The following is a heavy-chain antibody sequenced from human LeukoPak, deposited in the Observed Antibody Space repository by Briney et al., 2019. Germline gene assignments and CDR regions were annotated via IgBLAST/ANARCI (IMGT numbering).Heavy chain of an antibody. V-gene: IGHV3-20*04. J-gene: IGHJ6*04. CDR1: GFTFDDYG. CDR3: AELGITMIGGV. CDR2: INWNVGRT. Sequence: GGSLRLSCAASGFTFDDYGMSWVRQAPGKGLGWVSGINWNVGRTAYADSVKGRFTISRDNAKNSLYLQMNSLRAEDTAVYYCAELGITMIGGVWGKGTTVTISS. D-gene: IGHD3-10*02.